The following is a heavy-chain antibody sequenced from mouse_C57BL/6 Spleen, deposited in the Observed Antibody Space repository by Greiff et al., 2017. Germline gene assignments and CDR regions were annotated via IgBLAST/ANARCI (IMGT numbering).Heavy chain of an antibody. D-gene: IGHD1-1*01. Sequence: QVQLQQSGAELVKPGASVKISCKASGYAFSSYWMNWVKQRPGKGLEWIGQIYPGDGDTNYNVKFKGKATLTADKSSSTAYMQLSSLTSEDSAVYFCARSRGTTDYFDYWGQGTTLTVSS. J-gene: IGHJ2*01. CDR3: ARSRGTTDYFDY. CDR1: GYAFSSYW. CDR2: IYPGDGDT. V-gene: IGHV1-80*01.